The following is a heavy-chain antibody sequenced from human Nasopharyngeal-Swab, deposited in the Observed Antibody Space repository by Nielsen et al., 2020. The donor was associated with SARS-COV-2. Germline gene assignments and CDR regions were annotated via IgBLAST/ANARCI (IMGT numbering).Heavy chain of an antibody. Sequence: ASVKVSCKASGYTFTSYYMHWVRQAPGQGLEWMGIINPSGGSTSYAQKFQGRVTMTRDTSTSTVYMELSSLRSEDTAVYYCARGSLRFLEWSYYYYYMDVWAKGPRSPSP. CDR2: INPSGGST. CDR1: GYTFTSYY. J-gene: IGHJ6*03. V-gene: IGHV1-46*01. D-gene: IGHD3-3*01. CDR3: ARGSLRFLEWSYYYYYMDV.